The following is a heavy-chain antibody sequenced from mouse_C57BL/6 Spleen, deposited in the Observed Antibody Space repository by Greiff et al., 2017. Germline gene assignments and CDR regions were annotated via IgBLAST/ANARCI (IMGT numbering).Heavy chain of an antibody. CDR1: GFNIKNTY. CDR3: ASAIYYYGSSPVDY. Sequence: VQLQQSVAELVRPGASVKLSCTASGFNIKNTYMHWVKQRPEQGLEWIGRIDPANGNTKYAPKFPGKATITADTSSNTAYLQLSSRNSEDTAIYDCASAIYYYGSSPVDYWGQGTTLTVSS. J-gene: IGHJ2*01. V-gene: IGHV14-3*01. D-gene: IGHD1-1*01. CDR2: IDPANGNT.